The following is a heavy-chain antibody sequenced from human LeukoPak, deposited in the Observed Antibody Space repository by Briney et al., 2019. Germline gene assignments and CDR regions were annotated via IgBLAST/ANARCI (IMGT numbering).Heavy chain of an antibody. V-gene: IGHV3-30*18. Sequence: PGGSLRLSCAASGFTFSTYGMHWVRQAPHKGLEWVEVISYDGSKKYYADSVKGRFTISRDNSKNTLYLQMNSLRAEDTAVYYCAKEDRTTAVFDYWGQGTLVTVSS. CDR1: GFTFSTYG. CDR3: AKEDRTTAVFDY. D-gene: IGHD1-7*01. CDR2: ISYDGSKK. J-gene: IGHJ4*02.